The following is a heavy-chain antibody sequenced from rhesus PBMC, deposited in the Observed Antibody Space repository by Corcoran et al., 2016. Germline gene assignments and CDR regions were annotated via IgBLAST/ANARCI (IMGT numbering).Heavy chain of an antibody. V-gene: IGHV4-76*01. CDR1: GGSISGGYD. CDR2: IYGSSGST. D-gene: IGHD6-25*01. CDR3: ATHSGSPYCGLDS. J-gene: IGHJ6*01. Sequence: QVQLQESGPGLVKPSETLSLTCAVSGGSISGGYDWSWVRQPPGKGLEWVGYIYGSSGSTNYNPSLKNRVTISKDTSKNQFSLKLSSVTAADTAIYYCATHSGSPYCGLDSWGQGVVVTVSS.